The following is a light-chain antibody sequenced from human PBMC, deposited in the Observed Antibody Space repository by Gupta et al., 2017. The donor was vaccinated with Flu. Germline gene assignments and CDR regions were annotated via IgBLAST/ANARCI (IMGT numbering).Light chain of an antibody. CDR2: ESC. CDR3: QLYEDANLWV. J-gene: IGLJ3*02. CDR1: TGSIATNC. Sequence: LTQPHAVSESLERTITISCTRSTGSIATNCVQWVQHRPSSVPTSGNYESCRRPTGVHNRFSGSIDRSSNSASLTISGLRTEDEADYYCQLYEDANLWVFGGGTRLTVL. V-gene: IGLV6-57*03.